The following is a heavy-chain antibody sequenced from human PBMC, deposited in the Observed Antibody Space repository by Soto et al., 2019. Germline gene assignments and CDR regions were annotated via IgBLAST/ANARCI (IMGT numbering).Heavy chain of an antibody. Sequence: QVQLQESGPGLVKPSGTLSLTCAVSGGSISSSNWWSWVRQPPGKGLEWIGEIYHSGSTNNNPTLRSRVTISVNKSMTKISLKLSSVTAADTAVYYCASRGYCTKGVCYYGMDVWGQGTTVTVSS. D-gene: IGHD2-8*01. CDR3: ASRGYCTKGVCYYGMDV. V-gene: IGHV4-4*02. CDR1: GGSISSSNW. J-gene: IGHJ6*02. CDR2: IYHSGST.